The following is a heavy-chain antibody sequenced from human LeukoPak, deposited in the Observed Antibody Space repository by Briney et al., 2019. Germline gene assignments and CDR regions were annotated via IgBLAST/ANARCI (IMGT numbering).Heavy chain of an antibody. CDR3: ARPQTLAAVFDY. Sequence: EASVKVSCKASGYTFTGYYMHWVRQAPGQGLEWMGWINPNSGGTNYAQKFQGRVTMTRDTSISTAYMELSRLRSDDTAVYYCARPQTLAAVFDYWGQGTLVTVSS. CDR2: INPNSGGT. D-gene: IGHD6-13*01. J-gene: IGHJ4*02. V-gene: IGHV1-2*02. CDR1: GYTFTGYY.